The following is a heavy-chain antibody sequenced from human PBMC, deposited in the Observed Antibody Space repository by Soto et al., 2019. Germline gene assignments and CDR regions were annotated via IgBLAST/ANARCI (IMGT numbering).Heavy chain of an antibody. V-gene: IGHV3-23*01. CDR3: AREGGYSYGYSAPLDY. CDR2: VSGSGDST. D-gene: IGHD5-18*01. Sequence: TFSSFAMSWVRQAPGKGLEWVSGVSGSGDSTYYADSVKGRFTISRHNSKNALYLQMNSLRAEDTAVYYCAREGGYSYGYSAPLDYWGQGTLVTVSS. CDR1: TFSSFA. J-gene: IGHJ4*02.